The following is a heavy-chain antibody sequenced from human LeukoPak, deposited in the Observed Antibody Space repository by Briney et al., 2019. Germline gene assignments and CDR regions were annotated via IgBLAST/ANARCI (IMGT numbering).Heavy chain of an antibody. Sequence: ASVKVSCKASGYTFTSYGISWVRQAPGQGLEWMGWISAYNGNTNYAQKLQGRVTMTTDTSTSTAYMELRSLRSDDTAVYYCARDGVILVPAATYFDYWGQGTLVTVSS. D-gene: IGHD2-2*01. CDR1: GYTFTSYG. V-gene: IGHV1-18*01. CDR3: ARDGVILVPAATYFDY. J-gene: IGHJ4*02. CDR2: ISAYNGNT.